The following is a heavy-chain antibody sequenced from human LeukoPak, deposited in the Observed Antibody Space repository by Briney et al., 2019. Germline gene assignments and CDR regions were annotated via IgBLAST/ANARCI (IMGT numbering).Heavy chain of an antibody. CDR2: IYYSGST. J-gene: IGHJ4*02. V-gene: IGHV4-39*07. CDR3: ARAQIELGSRYYFDY. Sequence: SETLSLTCTVSGGSISSSSYYWGWIRQPPGKGLEWIGSIYYSGSTYYNPSLKSRVTISVDTSKNQFSLKLSSVTAADTAVYYCARAQIELGSRYYFDYWGQGTLVTVSS. CDR1: GGSISSSSYY. D-gene: IGHD1-7*01.